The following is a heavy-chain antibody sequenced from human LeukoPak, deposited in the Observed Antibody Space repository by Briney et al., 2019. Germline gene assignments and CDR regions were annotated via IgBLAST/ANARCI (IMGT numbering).Heavy chain of an antibody. V-gene: IGHV3-48*03. J-gene: IGHJ4*02. CDR3: ARGSSCSSTSCYFFDY. Sequence: GGTLRLSCAASGFTFSSYEMNWVRQAPGKGLEWVSYISSSGSTIYYADSVKGRFTISRDNAKNSLYLQMNSLRAEDTAVYYCARGSSCSSTSCYFFDYWGQGTLVTVSS. D-gene: IGHD2-2*01. CDR1: GFTFSSYE. CDR2: ISSSGSTI.